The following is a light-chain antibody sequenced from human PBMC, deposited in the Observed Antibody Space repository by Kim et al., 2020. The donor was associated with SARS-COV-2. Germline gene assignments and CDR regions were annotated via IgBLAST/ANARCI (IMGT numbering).Light chain of an antibody. V-gene: IGKV3-20*01. Sequence: PGEGALPSCRAHQNVTSNFLAWYQHKPGQAPRLLIYGASTRASGVPDRFSGSGSGTDFTLTISRLEPEDVAMYFCQQYGGSFPLTFGGGTKVDIK. CDR3: QQYGGSFPLT. CDR2: GAS. J-gene: IGKJ4*01. CDR1: QNVTSNF.